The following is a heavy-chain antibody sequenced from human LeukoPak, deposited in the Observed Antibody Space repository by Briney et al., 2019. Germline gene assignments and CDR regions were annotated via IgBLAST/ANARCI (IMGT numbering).Heavy chain of an antibody. CDR1: GFNFSSYW. D-gene: IGHD2/OR15-2a*01. V-gene: IGHV3-74*01. Sequence: PGGSLRLSCAASGFNFSSYWMHWDRQAPGRGLVWISRINYDGTTTSYADSVKGRFTISRDNSKNTLYLQMNSLRAEDTAAFYGEGGGPRENIGNVIDYWGKETPTTVSS. CDR3: EGGGPRENIGNVIDY. CDR2: INYDGTTT. J-gene: IGHJ4*02.